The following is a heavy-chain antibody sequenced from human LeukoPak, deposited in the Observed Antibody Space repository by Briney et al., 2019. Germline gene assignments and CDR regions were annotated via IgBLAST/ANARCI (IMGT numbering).Heavy chain of an antibody. D-gene: IGHD2-15*01. J-gene: IGHJ5*02. V-gene: IGHV3-23*01. Sequence: GGSLRLSYAASGFTFSSYAMSWVRQAPGKGLEWVSAISGSGGSTYYADSVKGRFTISRDNSKNTPYLQMNSLRAEDTAVYYCAKELGSDCSGGSCYPSWFDPWGQGTLVTVSS. CDR2: ISGSGGST. CDR1: GFTFSSYA. CDR3: AKELGSDCSGGSCYPSWFDP.